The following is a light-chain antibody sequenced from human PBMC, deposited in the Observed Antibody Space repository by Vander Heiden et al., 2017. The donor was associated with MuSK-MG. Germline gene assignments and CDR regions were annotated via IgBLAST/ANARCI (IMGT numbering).Light chain of an antibody. CDR2: DAS. J-gene: IGKJ4*01. CDR1: QDISNY. Sequence: DSQMTQSPSSLSASVGDRVTITCQASQDISNYLNWYQQKPGKAPKLLIYDASNLEIGVPSRFSGSGSGTDFTFTVSSLQPEDIATYYCQQYDNLPLTFGGGTKVEIK. V-gene: IGKV1-33*01. CDR3: QQYDNLPLT.